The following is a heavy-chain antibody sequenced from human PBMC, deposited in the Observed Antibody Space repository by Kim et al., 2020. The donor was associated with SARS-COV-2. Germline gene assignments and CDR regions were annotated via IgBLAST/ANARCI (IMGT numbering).Heavy chain of an antibody. CDR2: IIPIFGTA. J-gene: IGHJ4*02. D-gene: IGHD2-15*01. CDR3: ARGHCSGGSCRSSFDY. Sequence: SVKVSCKASGGTFSSYAISWVRQAPGQGLEWMGGIIPIFGTANYAQKFQGRVTITADKSTSTAYMELSSLRSEDTAVYYCARGHCSGGSCRSSFDYWGQGTLVTVSS. V-gene: IGHV1-69*06. CDR1: GGTFSSYA.